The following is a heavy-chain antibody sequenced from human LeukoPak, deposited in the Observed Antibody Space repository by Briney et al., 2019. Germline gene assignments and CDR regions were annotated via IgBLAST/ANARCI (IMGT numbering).Heavy chain of an antibody. CDR3: AKDLPPTIMIA. CDR1: GFTFSTYG. D-gene: IGHD2-2*02. J-gene: IGHJ5*02. V-gene: IGHV3-30*02. Sequence: PGGSLRLSCAASGFTFSTYGMQWVRQAPGKGREWLSFIWFDGSGKHYADSVKGRFIISRDNSKSTLYLEMNSLRPEDTGVYYCAKDLPPTIMIAWGQGTLVTVSS. CDR2: IWFDGSGK.